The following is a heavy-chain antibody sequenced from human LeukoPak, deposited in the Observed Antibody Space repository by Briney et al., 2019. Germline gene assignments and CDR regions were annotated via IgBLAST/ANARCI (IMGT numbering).Heavy chain of an antibody. CDR1: GGSIGSYY. D-gene: IGHD3-10*01. J-gene: IGHJ5*02. Sequence: SETLSLTCTVSGGSIGSYYWSWIRQPPGKGLEWIGYIYYSGSTNYNPSLKSRVTISVDTSKNQFSLKLSSVTAADTAVYYCARQRGGDWFDPWGQGTLVTVSS. V-gene: IGHV4-59*08. CDR2: IYYSGST. CDR3: ARQRGGDWFDP.